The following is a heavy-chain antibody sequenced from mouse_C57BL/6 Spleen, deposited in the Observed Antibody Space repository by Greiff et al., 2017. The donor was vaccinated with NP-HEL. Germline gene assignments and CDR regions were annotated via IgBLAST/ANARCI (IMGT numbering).Heavy chain of an antibody. V-gene: IGHV2-6-1*01. Sequence: QVQLKQSGPGLVAPSQSLSITCTVSGFSLTSYGVHWVRQPPGKGLEWLVVIWSDGSTTYNSALKSRLSISKDNSKSQVFLKMNSLQTDDTAMYYCARHYGDQYYAMDYWGQGTSVTVSS. D-gene: IGHD1-1*01. CDR3: ARHYGDQYYAMDY. CDR1: GFSLTSYG. CDR2: IWSDGST. J-gene: IGHJ4*01.